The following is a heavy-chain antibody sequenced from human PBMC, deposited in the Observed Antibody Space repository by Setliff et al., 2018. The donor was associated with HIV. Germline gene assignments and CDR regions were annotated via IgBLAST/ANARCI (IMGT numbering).Heavy chain of an antibody. J-gene: IGHJ4*02. CDR2: INPNSGGT. V-gene: IGHV1-2*02. D-gene: IGHD4-4*01. CDR3: AREGSNPFRYFFDF. CDR1: GYTLDVFS. Sequence: ASVKVSCKTSGYTLDVFSIHWVRQAPGQGPEWMGWINPNSGGTKYAQRFQGRVAMTRDTSTRTVYMDLTRLRSDDTAGYYCAREGSNPFRYFFDFWGQGALVTVSS.